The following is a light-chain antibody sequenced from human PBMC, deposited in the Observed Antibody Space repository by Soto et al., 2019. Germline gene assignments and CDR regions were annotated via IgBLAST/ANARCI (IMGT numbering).Light chain of an antibody. V-gene: IGLV1-47*02. Sequence: QAVVTQPPSASGTPGQTVTISCSGSSSNIGSNYVRWYQKLPGTAPKPFIHTNDQRPSGVPDRFSGSKSGTSASLAISGLGSEDEADYYCAAWDDSLSGVVFGGGTKLTVL. CDR3: AAWDDSLSGVV. CDR1: SSNIGSNY. CDR2: TND. J-gene: IGLJ2*01.